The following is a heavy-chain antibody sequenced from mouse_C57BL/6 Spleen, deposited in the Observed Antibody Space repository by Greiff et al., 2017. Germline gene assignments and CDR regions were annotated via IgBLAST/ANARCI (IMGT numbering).Heavy chain of an antibody. CDR2: INPSTGGT. CDR1: GYSFTGYY. J-gene: IGHJ1*03. V-gene: IGHV1-42*01. Sequence: EVKLQESGPELVKPGASVKISCKASGYSFTGYYMNWVKQSPEKSLEWIGEINPSTGGTTYNQKFKAKATLTVDKSSSTAYMQLKSLTSEDSAVYYCASLYGWGTGTTVTVSS. CDR3: ASLYG. D-gene: IGHD1-1*02.